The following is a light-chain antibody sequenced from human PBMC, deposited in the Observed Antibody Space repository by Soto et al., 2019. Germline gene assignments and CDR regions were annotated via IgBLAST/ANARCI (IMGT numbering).Light chain of an antibody. J-gene: IGLJ2*01. V-gene: IGLV2-8*01. Sequence: QSALTQPPSASGSPGQSVTISCTGTSSDVGGYNYVSWYQQHPGKAPKLMIYEVSKRPSGVPDRVSGSKSGNTASLTVSGLQAEDEADYYCSSYAGSKNVVFGGGTQLTVL. CDR2: EVS. CDR3: SSYAGSKNVV. CDR1: SSDVGGYNY.